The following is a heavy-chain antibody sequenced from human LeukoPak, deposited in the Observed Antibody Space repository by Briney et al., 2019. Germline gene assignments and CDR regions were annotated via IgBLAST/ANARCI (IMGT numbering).Heavy chain of an antibody. Sequence: GGSLRLSCAVSGFTFTNYWMGWVRQAPGKGPEWVANIGKDGSGKNYVDSVKGRFTISRDNAKKSLSLQMSSLTAEDTALYYCVRDRDFYAIDYWGQGTLVTVSS. CDR2: IGKDGSGK. J-gene: IGHJ4*02. V-gene: IGHV3-7*01. D-gene: IGHD2/OR15-2a*01. CDR3: VRDRDFYAIDY. CDR1: GFTFTNYW.